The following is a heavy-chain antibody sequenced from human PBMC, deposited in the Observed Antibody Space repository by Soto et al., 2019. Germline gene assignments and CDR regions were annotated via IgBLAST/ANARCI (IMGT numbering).Heavy chain of an antibody. J-gene: IGHJ4*02. D-gene: IGHD3-10*01. CDR3: VRLFYYGSGSWVE. Sequence: QVQLVQSGAEVKKPGASVKVSCKASGYTFTSYDINWVRQATGQGLMWMGWVNPNNGHTGYAQKFQGRVTMTRNTSISTAYMELDSLRSEDTAVYYCVRLFYYGSGSWVEWGQGTLVTVSS. V-gene: IGHV1-8*01. CDR2: VNPNNGHT. CDR1: GYTFTSYD.